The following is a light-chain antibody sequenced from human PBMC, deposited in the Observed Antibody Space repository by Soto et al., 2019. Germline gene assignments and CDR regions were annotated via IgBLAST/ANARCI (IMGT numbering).Light chain of an antibody. J-gene: IGKJ3*01. CDR3: HQRSNWPPFT. CDR2: NAS. Sequence: EIVLTQSPATLSLSPGERATLSCRASQTVSTYLAWYQQKPGQAPRLLIYNASNRATGIPARFSGSGSGTDLTLSISSLEPEDSAGYYCHQRSNWPPFTFGPGTKVEIK. CDR1: QTVSTY. V-gene: IGKV3-11*01.